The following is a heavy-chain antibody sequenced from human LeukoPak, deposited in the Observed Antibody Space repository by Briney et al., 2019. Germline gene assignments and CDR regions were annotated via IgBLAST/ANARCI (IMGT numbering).Heavy chain of an antibody. V-gene: IGHV1-69*05. D-gene: IGHD4/OR15-4a*01. CDR2: IIPIFGTA. CDR3: ASSDYGGNLNY. J-gene: IGHJ4*02. CDR1: GGTFSRYT. Sequence: ASVKVSCKASGGTFSRYTINWVRQAPGQGLEWMGRIIPIFGTANYAQKFQGRVTITTDESTSTAYMELSSLRSEDTAVYYCASSDYGGNLNYWGQGTLVTVSS.